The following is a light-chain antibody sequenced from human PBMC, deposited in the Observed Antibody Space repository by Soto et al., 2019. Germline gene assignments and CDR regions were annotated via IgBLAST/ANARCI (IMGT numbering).Light chain of an antibody. CDR3: KSYAGSNTYV. Sequence: ALTQPPSASGSPGQSVTISCTGTKNDVGFYDFVSWYQHHPGKAPRLIIYEVVQRPSGVPDRFSGSKSGNTAYLTVSGLQAADEADYFCKSYAGSNTYVFGSGTKVTV. V-gene: IGLV2-8*01. CDR2: EVV. CDR1: KNDVGFYDF. J-gene: IGLJ1*01.